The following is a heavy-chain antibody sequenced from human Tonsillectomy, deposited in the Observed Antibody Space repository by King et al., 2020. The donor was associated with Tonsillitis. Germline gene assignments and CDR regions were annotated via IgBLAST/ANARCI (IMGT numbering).Heavy chain of an antibody. CDR1: AFTFSYYA. V-gene: IGHV3-30-3*01. CDR3: ARDSVVGATSSDLFDY. Sequence: VQLVESGGGVAQPGRSLRLSCAASAFTFSYYAMHWVRQAPGKGLEWVAVISYDGSDKYYADSVKGRFTISRDNSKNTLYLQMNSLRAEDTAIYYCARDSVVGATSSDLFDYWGQGTLVTVSS. J-gene: IGHJ4*02. CDR2: ISYDGSDK. D-gene: IGHD1-26*01.